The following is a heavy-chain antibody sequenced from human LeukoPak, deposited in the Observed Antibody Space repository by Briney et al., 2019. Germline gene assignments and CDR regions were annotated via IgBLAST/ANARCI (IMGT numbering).Heavy chain of an antibody. CDR1: GYSISSGYY. CDR3: ARDRWYNWNYHNWFDR. J-gene: IGHJ5*02. CDR2: NYHSGST. D-gene: IGHD1-7*01. Sequence: SQTLSLTRTVSGYSISSGYYWGGIRQPPGKGLEWIGSNYHSGSTNYTPSLKSRVTISVDTSKNQFSLKLRPVTAGDTAVFYCARDRWYNWNYHNWFDRWGQGILVAVSS. V-gene: IGHV4-38-2*02.